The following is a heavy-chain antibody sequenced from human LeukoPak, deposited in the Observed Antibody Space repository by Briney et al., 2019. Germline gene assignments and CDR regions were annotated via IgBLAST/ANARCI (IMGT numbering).Heavy chain of an antibody. CDR3: TGNYYGSGSYDY. CDR1: GFTFSNAW. D-gene: IGHD3-10*01. Sequence: PGGSLRLSCAASGFTFSNAWVSWVRQAPGKGLEWVGRIKSKTDGGTTDYAAPVKGRFTISRDDSKDTAYLQMDSLKTEDTAVYYCTGNYYGSGSYDYWGQGTLVTVSS. CDR2: IKSKTDGGTT. J-gene: IGHJ4*02. V-gene: IGHV3-15*01.